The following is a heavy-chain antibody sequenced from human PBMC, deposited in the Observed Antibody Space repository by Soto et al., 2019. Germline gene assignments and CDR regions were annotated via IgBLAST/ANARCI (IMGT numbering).Heavy chain of an antibody. CDR3: ARAGGGVSWIAAAGTGWFDP. V-gene: IGHV4-59*01. Sequence: SETLSLTCTVSCGSISSYYWSWIRQPPGKGLEWIGYIYYSGSTNYNPSLKSRVTISVDTSKNQFSLKLSSVTAADTAVFYCARAGGGVSWIAAAGTGWFDPWGQGTLVTSPQ. D-gene: IGHD6-13*01. J-gene: IGHJ5*02. CDR2: IYYSGST. CDR1: CGSISSYY.